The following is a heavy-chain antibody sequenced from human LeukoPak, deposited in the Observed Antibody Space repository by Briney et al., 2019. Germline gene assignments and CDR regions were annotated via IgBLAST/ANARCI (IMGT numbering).Heavy chain of an antibody. CDR1: GGSITGYY. J-gene: IGHJ4*02. CDR2: VSDTGRA. Sequence: SETLSLTCTVSGGSITGYYWTWIRQPAGKGLEWIGRVSDTGRAYYNPSLERRVTISLDTSNNRFSLKVTSVTAADTAVYYCARSAQYYYGSGSYPNWGQGTLVTVSS. V-gene: IGHV4-4*07. CDR3: ARSAQYYYGSGSYPN. D-gene: IGHD3-10*01.